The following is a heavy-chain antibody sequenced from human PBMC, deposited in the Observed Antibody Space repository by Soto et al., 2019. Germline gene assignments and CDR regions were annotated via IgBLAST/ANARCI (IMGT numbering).Heavy chain of an antibody. Sequence: SETLSLTCSVSGDYIHVGGYYWTWIRQRPGKGLEWMGYIYYTGKTYYNPSLESRLTMSVDRSKNQFSLRLTSVTAADTAAYFCGRDLTSNANCIDPWGQGTLVTVSS. V-gene: IGHV4-30-4*01. J-gene: IGHJ5*02. CDR1: GDYIHVGGYY. CDR2: IYYTGKT. CDR3: GRDLTSNANCIDP. D-gene: IGHD2-2*01.